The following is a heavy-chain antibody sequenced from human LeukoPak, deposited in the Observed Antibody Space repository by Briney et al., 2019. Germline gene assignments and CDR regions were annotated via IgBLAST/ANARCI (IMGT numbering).Heavy chain of an antibody. J-gene: IGHJ4*02. CDR2: ISGSGGST. Sequence: GGTLRLSCAASGFTFDDYAMHWVRQAPGKGLEWVSAISGSGGSTYYADSVKGRFTISRDNSKNTLYLQMNSLRAEDTAVYYCAKDRLVVVVAEHWGQGTLVTVSS. CDR3: AKDRLVVVVAEH. V-gene: IGHV3-23*01. CDR1: GFTFDDYA. D-gene: IGHD2-15*01.